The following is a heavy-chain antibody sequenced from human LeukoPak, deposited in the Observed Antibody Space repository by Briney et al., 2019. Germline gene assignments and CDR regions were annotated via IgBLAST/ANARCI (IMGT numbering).Heavy chain of an antibody. V-gene: IGHV3-7*01. D-gene: IGHD6-19*01. J-gene: IGHJ6*03. Sequence: PGGSLRLSCAASGFTFSSYWMSWVRQAPGKGLEWVANIKQDGSEKYYVDSVKGRFTISRDNAKNSLYLQMNSLRAEDTAVYYCARDHSSGWYGVYYYYYYMDVWGKGTTVTVSS. CDR1: GFTFSSYW. CDR3: ARDHSSGWYGVYYYYYYMDV. CDR2: IKQDGSEK.